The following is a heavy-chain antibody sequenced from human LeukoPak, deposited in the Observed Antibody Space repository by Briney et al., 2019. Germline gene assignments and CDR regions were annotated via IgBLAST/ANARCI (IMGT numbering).Heavy chain of an antibody. V-gene: IGHV3-30-3*01. CDR3: ARDPIAAAGTGFGWFDP. J-gene: IGHJ5*02. CDR2: ISYDGSNK. Sequence: PGGSLRLSCAASGFTFSSYAMHWVRQAPGKGLEWVAVISYDGSNKYYADSVKGRFTISRDNSKNTLYLQMNSLRAEDTAVYYCARDPIAAAGTGFGWFDPWGQGTLVTVSS. D-gene: IGHD6-13*01. CDR1: GFTFSSYA.